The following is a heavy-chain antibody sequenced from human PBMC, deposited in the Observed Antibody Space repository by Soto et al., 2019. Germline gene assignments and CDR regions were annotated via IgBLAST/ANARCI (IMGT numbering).Heavy chain of an antibody. J-gene: IGHJ4*02. CDR3: AKDVSYGGKRPYYFDY. Sequence: GGSLRLSCAASGFTVSSYALNWVRQAPGKGLEWVSGISASTYYADSVKGRFTISRDNSKNTLYLQMNSLRAEDTAVYYCAKDVSYGGKRPYYFDYWGQGTLVIVSS. V-gene: IGHV3-23*01. CDR2: ISAST. D-gene: IGHD4-17*01. CDR1: GFTVSSYA.